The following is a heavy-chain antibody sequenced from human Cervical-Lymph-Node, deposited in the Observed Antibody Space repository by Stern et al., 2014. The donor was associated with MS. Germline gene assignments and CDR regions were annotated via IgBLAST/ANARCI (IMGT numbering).Heavy chain of an antibody. D-gene: IGHD4/OR15-4a*01. Sequence: EVQLVQSGGGLVKPGGSLRLSCAASGFTFSSYSMNWVRQAPGKGLEWVSSISSSRSYIYYADSVKGRFTISRDNAKNSLYLQMNSLRAEDTAVYYCAREDRTMRHWGQGTLVTVSS. CDR1: GFTFSSYS. CDR3: AREDRTMRH. J-gene: IGHJ4*02. CDR2: ISSSRSYI. V-gene: IGHV3-21*01.